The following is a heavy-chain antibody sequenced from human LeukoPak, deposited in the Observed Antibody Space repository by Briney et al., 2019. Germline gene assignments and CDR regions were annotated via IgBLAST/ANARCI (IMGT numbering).Heavy chain of an antibody. CDR1: GGGFTFTSHA. CDR2: IIPIYGSS. V-gene: IGHV1-69*01. D-gene: IGHD3-22*01. Sequence: GSSVKVSCKASGGGFTFTSHAISWVRQAPGQGLEWMGGIIPIYGSSTYAQKFQGRITITSDESTRTVYMELSSLRPEDSAVHYCAGFFYDNSGDAFDIWGQGTMVTVSS. J-gene: IGHJ3*02. CDR3: AGFFYDNSGDAFDI.